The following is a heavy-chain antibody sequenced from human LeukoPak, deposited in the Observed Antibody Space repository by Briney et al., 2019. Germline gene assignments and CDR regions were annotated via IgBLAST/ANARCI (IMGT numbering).Heavy chain of an antibody. D-gene: IGHD2-2*01. J-gene: IGHJ6*03. CDR2: ISGSGGST. CDR3: AKGVPAAGYYYYYLDV. CDR1: GFTFSSYA. Sequence: GGSLRLSCAASGFTFSSYAMSWVRQAPGKGLEWVSAISGSGGSTYYADSVKGRFTISRDNCKNTLYLQMNSLRAEDTAVYYCAKGVPAAGYYYYYLDVWGKGTTVTVSS. V-gene: IGHV3-23*01.